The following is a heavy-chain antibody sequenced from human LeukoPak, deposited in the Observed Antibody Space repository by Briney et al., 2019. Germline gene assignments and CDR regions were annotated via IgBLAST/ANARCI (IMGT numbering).Heavy chain of an antibody. Sequence: SQTLSLTCAVSGGSISSGGYSWSWIRQPPGKGLEWIGYIYHSGSTYYNPSLKSRVTISVDRSKNQFSLKLSSVTAADTAVYYCARGSLGNAFDIWGQGTMVTVSS. J-gene: IGHJ3*02. CDR1: GGSISSGGYS. CDR3: ARGSLGNAFDI. D-gene: IGHD3-10*01. CDR2: IYHSGST. V-gene: IGHV4-30-2*01.